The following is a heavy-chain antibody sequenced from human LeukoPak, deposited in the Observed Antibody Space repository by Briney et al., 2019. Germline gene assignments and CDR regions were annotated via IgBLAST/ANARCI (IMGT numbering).Heavy chain of an antibody. CDR3: AKDLDCSGGTCHKAFDC. D-gene: IGHD2-15*01. V-gene: IGHV3-30*02. CDR1: GFTLSTYG. J-gene: IGHJ4*02. CDR2: IRYDGCDK. Sequence: GGSLRLSCVASGFTLSTYGMHWVRQAPGKGLEWVAFIRYDGCDKFYGDSVKGRFTTFRDNSKNTLYLQMSRLRVEDTAVYYCAKDLDCSGGTCHKAFDCWGQGTLVTVSS.